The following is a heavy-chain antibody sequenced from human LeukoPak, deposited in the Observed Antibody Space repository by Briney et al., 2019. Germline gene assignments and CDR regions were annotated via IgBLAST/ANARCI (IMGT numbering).Heavy chain of an antibody. CDR2: IYYSGST. J-gene: IGHJ4*02. CDR3: VRDLKLYYFDY. V-gene: IGHV4-59*01. Sequence: SETLSLTCTVSGGSISSYYWSWIRQPPGKGLEWIGYIYYSGSTNYNPSLKSRVTISVDTSKNQFSLKLSSVTAADTAVYYCVRDLKLYYFDYWGQGTLVTVSS. CDR1: GGSISSYY. D-gene: IGHD6-6*01.